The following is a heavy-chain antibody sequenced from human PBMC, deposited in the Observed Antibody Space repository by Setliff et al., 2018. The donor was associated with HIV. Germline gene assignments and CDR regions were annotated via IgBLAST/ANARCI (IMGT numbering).Heavy chain of an antibody. CDR3: VRGTLDF. J-gene: IGHJ4*02. Sequence: GGSLRLSCVASGFTFSNYAMSWVRQTPGKGLEWVASISGSGDITYYADSVKGRFTISRVNSKSTLYLQMDSLRAEDTAVYYCVRGTLDFWGQGNLVTVSS. V-gene: IGHV3-23*01. CDR2: ISGSGDIT. CDR1: GFTFSNYA.